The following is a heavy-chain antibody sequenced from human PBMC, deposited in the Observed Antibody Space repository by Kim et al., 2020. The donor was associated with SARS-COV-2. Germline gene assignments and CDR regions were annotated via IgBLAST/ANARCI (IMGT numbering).Heavy chain of an antibody. Sequence: SETLSLTCAVSGGSISSSNWWSWVRQPPGKGLEWIGEIYHSGSTNYNPSLKSRVTISVDKSKNQFSLKLSSVTAADTAVYYCARYPELDWLLYGYYYYGMDVWGQGTTVTVSS. CDR2: IYHSGST. J-gene: IGHJ6*02. CDR3: ARYPELDWLLYGYYYYGMDV. V-gene: IGHV4-4*02. D-gene: IGHD3-9*01. CDR1: GGSISSSNW.